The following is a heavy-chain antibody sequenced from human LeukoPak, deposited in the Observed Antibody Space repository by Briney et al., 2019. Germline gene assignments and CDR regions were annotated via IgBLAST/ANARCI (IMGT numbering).Heavy chain of an antibody. CDR2: ISFDGSDK. CDR3: AKDLREYSSVGGLIDY. V-gene: IGHV3-30*18. J-gene: IGHJ4*02. CDR1: GFTFSNYG. D-gene: IGHD5-18*01. Sequence: GRSLRLSCAASGFTFSNYGMDWVRHAPGKGLDWVAVISFDGSDKRYPDSVKGRFSISRDNFKNTLDLQMNSLRVEDTGVYYCAKDLREYSSVGGLIDYWGQGILVTVSS.